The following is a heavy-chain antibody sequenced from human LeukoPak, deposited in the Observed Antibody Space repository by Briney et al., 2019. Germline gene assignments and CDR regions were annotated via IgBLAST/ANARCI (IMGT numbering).Heavy chain of an antibody. Sequence: SETLSLTCAVYGGSFSGYYWSWIRQPPGKGLEWIGEINHSGSTNYNPSLKSRVTISVDTSKNQFSLKLSSVTAADTVVYYCARGFGELKGGNWFDPWGQGTLVTVSS. CDR3: ARGFGELKGGNWFDP. V-gene: IGHV4-34*01. CDR1: GGSFSGYY. D-gene: IGHD3-10*01. J-gene: IGHJ5*02. CDR2: INHSGST.